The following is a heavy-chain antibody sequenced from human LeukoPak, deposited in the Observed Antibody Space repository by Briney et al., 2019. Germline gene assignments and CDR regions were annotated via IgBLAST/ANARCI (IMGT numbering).Heavy chain of an antibody. D-gene: IGHD1-26*01. CDR1: GFIFSNYG. CDR2: ITSGGLT. V-gene: IGHV3-23*01. CDR3: GQDWAWGAFGN. Sequence: GGSLRLSCAASGFIFSNYGMNWVRQAPGKGLEWVSGITSGGLTFYSSSVKGRFTISRDNSEKTPYLQINSLRAEDTALYYCGQDWAWGAFGNWGQGALVTVSS. J-gene: IGHJ4*02.